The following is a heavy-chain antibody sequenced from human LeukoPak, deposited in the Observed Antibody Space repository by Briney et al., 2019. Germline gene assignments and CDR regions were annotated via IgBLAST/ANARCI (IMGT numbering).Heavy chain of an antibody. CDR3: ARYSSSSSFDC. CDR2: IYTSGST. V-gene: IGHV4-4*07. CDR1: GASITSYY. J-gene: IGHJ4*02. D-gene: IGHD6-13*01. Sequence: SETLSLTCSVSGASITSYYWSWIRQPAGKGREWIGRIYTSGSTDYNPSLKSRVTMSVDTSKNQFSLKLNSVTAADTAVYYCARYSSSSSFDCWGQGTLVTVSS.